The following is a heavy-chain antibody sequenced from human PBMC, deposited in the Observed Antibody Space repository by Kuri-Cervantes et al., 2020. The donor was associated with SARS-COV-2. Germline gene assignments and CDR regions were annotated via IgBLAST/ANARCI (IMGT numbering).Heavy chain of an antibody. J-gene: IGHJ6*02. CDR3: ARDTYCSSTSCYRGGMDV. D-gene: IGHD2-2*02. Sequence: ASVKVSCKASGYTFTSYAMHWVRQAPGQRLEWMGWINAGNGNTKYSQKFQSRVTITRDTSASTAYMELSSLRSEDTAVYYCARDTYCSSTSCYRGGMDVWGQGTTVTVSS. CDR1: GYTFTSYA. V-gene: IGHV1-3*01. CDR2: INAGNGNT.